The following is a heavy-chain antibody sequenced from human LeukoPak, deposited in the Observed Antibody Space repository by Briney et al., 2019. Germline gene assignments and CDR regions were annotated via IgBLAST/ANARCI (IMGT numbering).Heavy chain of an antibody. CDR3: ARDLGVAYCGGDCYPHFDY. CDR1: GFTFSSYS. Sequence: GGSLRLSCAASGFTFSSYSMNWVRQAPGKGLEWVSSISSSSSYIYYADSVKGRLTISRDNAKNSLYLQMNSLRAEDTAVYYCARDLGVAYCGGDCYPHFDYWGQGTLVTVSS. D-gene: IGHD2-21*02. J-gene: IGHJ4*02. CDR2: ISSSSSYI. V-gene: IGHV3-21*01.